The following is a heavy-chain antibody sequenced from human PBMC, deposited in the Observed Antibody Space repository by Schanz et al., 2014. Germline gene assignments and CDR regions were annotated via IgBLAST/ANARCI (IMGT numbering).Heavy chain of an antibody. Sequence: QVQLQESGPGLVKPSETLSLTCTVSSYSISSAYYWGWIRQPPGKGLEWIGTIYHSGSTYYNPSLKSRPPIRVEMSKNHSPLKRSSGTAADTAMYYCAKTNTLLHPWAFDIWGLGTMVTVSS. V-gene: IGHV4-38-2*02. CDR3: AKTNTLLHPWAFDI. J-gene: IGHJ3*02. CDR1: SYSISSAYY. D-gene: IGHD2-8*01. CDR2: IYHSGST.